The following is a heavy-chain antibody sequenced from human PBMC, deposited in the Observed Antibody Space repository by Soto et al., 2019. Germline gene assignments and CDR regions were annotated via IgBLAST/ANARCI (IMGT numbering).Heavy chain of an antibody. V-gene: IGHV1-18*01. CDR2: ISGYNGNT. D-gene: IGHD2-15*01. CDR3: AGDERAYCSGANCAHYFDY. J-gene: IGHJ4*02. Sequence: QVQLVQSGAEVKKPGASVKVSCKTSGYTCTTYGVSWVRQAPGLGLEWMGWISGYNGNTNSAPQFQGRVSMTTAASTSTAYMELRSLRSDDTAFYYCAGDERAYCSGANCAHYFDYWGQRTLVTVSS. CDR1: GYTCTTYG.